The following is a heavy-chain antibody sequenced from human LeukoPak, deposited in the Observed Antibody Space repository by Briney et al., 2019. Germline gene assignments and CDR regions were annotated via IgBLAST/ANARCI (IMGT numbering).Heavy chain of an antibody. CDR1: GGSISSYY. V-gene: IGHV4-59*01. CDR3: TRGRGPLLFGP. J-gene: IGHJ5*02. D-gene: IGHD3-10*01. CDR2: IYYSGST. Sequence: SETLSLTCTVSGGSISSYYWSWIRQPPGKGLEWIGYIYYSGSTNYNPSLKSRVTISIDTSKSQFSLKLTSVTAADTAVYYCTRGRGPLLFGPWGQGTLVTVSS.